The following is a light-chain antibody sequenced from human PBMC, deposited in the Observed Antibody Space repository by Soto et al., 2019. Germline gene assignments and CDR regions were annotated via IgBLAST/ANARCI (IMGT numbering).Light chain of an antibody. CDR3: QQYGRSPWT. J-gene: IGKJ1*01. CDR1: QSLSGNY. V-gene: IGKV3-20*01. CDR2: GAS. Sequence: EIVLTQSPGTLSLSPGERATLSCRASQSLSGNYLAWYQQKPGQAPRLLIYGASSRATGVPDRFSGSGSGTDFTLTISRLEPEDFAVYYCQQYGRSPWTFGQGTKVDIK.